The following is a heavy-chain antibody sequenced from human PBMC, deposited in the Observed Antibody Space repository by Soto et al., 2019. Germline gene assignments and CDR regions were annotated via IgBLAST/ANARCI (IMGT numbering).Heavy chain of an antibody. CDR3: ARSVAVPGAHIDY. J-gene: IGHJ4*02. V-gene: IGHV4-59*01. Sequence: SETLSLTCSVSGGSISGSYWSWIRQSPGKGLEWLGYVYYTGSTNYSPSLRSRVSISVDTSKDEFSLRLSSVTAADTAVYFCARSVAVPGAHIDYWGQGTQVTVSS. CDR1: GGSISGSY. D-gene: IGHD6-19*01. CDR2: VYYTGST.